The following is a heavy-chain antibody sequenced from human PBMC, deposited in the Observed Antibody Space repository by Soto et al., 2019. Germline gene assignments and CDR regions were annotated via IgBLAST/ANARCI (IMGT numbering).Heavy chain of an antibody. Sequence: QVQLVESGGGVVQPGRSLRLSCTASGFTFRRHGMHWVRQAPGKGLKWVAVIWDDGSEQRYADSVKGRFTVSRDNSKNTLFLQMSRLRAEDTAVYYCARDPQINSDSSGYVGSWGPGTLVTVSS. D-gene: IGHD3-22*01. CDR2: IWDDGSEQ. V-gene: IGHV3-33*01. J-gene: IGHJ5*02. CDR1: GFTFRRHG. CDR3: ARDPQINSDSSGYVGS.